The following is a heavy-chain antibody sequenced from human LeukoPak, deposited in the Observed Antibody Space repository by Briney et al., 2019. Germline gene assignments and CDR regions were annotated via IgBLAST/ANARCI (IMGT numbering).Heavy chain of an antibody. D-gene: IGHD6-19*01. V-gene: IGHV1-2*02. CDR3: AGTARASQWLAPTD. CDR2: INPNSGGT. Sequence: ASVKVSCKASGYTFTGYYMHWVRQAPGQGLEWMGWINPNSGGTNYAQKFQGRVTMTRDPSISTAYMELSRLRSDDTAVYYWAGTARASQWLAPTDWGQGTLVTVSS. J-gene: IGHJ4*02. CDR1: GYTFTGYY.